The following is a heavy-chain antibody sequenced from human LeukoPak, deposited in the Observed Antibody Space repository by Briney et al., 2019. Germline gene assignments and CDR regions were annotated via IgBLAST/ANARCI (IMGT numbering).Heavy chain of an antibody. V-gene: IGHV3-48*02. CDR2: ISSSSNTI. CDR1: GFTFSSYS. D-gene: IGHD5-12*01. J-gene: IGHJ4*02. CDR3: AKCRCSGPGCDSFDY. Sequence: GGSLRLSCADSGFTFSSYSMNWVRQAPGKGLEWISYISSSSNTIYYADSVKGRFTISRDNGKSSLYLQMNSLRDEDTAVYYCAKCRCSGPGCDSFDYWGQGTLVTVSS.